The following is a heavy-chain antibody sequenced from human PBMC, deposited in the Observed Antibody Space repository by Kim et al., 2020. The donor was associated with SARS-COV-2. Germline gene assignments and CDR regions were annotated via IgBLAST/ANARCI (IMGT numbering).Heavy chain of an antibody. CDR2: ISYDGSNK. D-gene: IGHD2-8*01. J-gene: IGHJ4*02. CDR1: GFTFSSYG. V-gene: IGHV3-30*18. CDR3: AKWDRTYCTNGVCHDY. Sequence: GGSLRLSCAASGFTFSSYGMHWVRQAPGKGLEWVAVISYDGSNKYYADSVKGRFTISRDNSKNTLYLQMNSLRAEDTAVYYCAKWDRTYCTNGVCHDYWGQGTLVTVSS.